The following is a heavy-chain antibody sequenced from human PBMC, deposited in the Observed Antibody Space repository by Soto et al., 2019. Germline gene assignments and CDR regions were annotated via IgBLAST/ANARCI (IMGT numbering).Heavy chain of an antibody. CDR2: TRNKANSYTT. V-gene: IGHV3-72*01. CDR3: ARVTGYYDSIPELTLDY. CDR1: GFTFSDHY. D-gene: IGHD3-22*01. J-gene: IGHJ4*02. Sequence: VQLVESGGGLVQPGGSLRLSCAASGFTFSDHYMDWVRQAPGKGLEWVGRTRNKANSYTTEYAASVKGRFTISRDDSKNSLYLQMNSLKTEDTAVYYCARVTGYYDSIPELTLDYWGQGTLVTVSS.